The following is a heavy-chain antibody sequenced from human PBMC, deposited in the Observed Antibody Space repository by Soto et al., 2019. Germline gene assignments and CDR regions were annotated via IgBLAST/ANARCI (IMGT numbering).Heavy chain of an antibody. D-gene: IGHD6-13*01. Sequence: QVQLQESGPGLVKPSQTLSLTCTFSGGSISSGGYYWLWFRQHPGKGLEWIGYIYYGGSTYYNPSLKSRVTISVDTSKNPFSLKMSSVTAADTAVYYCARDLQYSRRFDGMDVWGQWTTVTVSS. CDR1: GGSISSGGYY. CDR3: ARDLQYSRRFDGMDV. CDR2: IYYGGST. J-gene: IGHJ6*02. V-gene: IGHV4-31*03.